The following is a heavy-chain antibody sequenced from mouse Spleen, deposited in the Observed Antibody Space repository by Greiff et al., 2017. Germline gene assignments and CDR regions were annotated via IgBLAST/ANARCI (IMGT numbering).Heavy chain of an antibody. CDR3: AREQLGLPHYYAMDY. D-gene: IGHD3-1*01. CDR2: INPNYGTT. J-gene: IGHJ4*01. Sequence: LQESGPELVKPGASVKISCKASGYSFTDYNMNWVKQSNGKSLEWIGVINPNYGTTSYNQKFKGKATLTVDQSSSTAYMQLNSLTSEDSAVYYCAREQLGLPHYYAMDYWGQGTSVTVSS. CDR1: GYSFTDYN. V-gene: IGHV1-39*01.